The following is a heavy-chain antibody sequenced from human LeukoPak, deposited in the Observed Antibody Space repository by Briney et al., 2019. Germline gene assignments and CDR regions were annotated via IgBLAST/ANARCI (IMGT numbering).Heavy chain of an antibody. V-gene: IGHV3-23*01. CDR3: AKRGATQTKEFDY. CDR1: GFTFSSYG. CDR2: LSESGGTA. J-gene: IGHJ4*02. D-gene: IGHD1-26*01. Sequence: GGSLRLSCAASGFTFSSYGMSWVRQAPGKGLEWVSTLSESGGTAYYADSVKGRFTISRDNSKDTLYLQMNSLRAEDTAVYYCAKRGATQTKEFDYWGQGTLVTVSS.